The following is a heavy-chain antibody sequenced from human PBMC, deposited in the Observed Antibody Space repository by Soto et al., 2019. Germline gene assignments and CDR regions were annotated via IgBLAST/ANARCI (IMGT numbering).Heavy chain of an antibody. D-gene: IGHD3-22*01. CDR2: IYSGGST. CDR3: ARVSYYASSSTPYYFDY. CDR1: GFTVSSNY. Sequence: GGSLRLSCAASGFTVSSNYMSWVRQAPGKGLEWVSVIYSGGSTYYADSVKGRFTISRDNSKNTLYLQMNSLRAEDTAVYYCARVSYYASSSTPYYFDYWGQGTLVSVSS. J-gene: IGHJ4*02. V-gene: IGHV3-53*01.